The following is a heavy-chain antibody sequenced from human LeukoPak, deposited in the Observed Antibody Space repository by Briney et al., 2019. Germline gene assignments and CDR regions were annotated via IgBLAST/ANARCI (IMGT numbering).Heavy chain of an antibody. J-gene: IGHJ4*02. D-gene: IGHD3-9*01. Sequence: GESLKISCKISGYSFTSHWIGWVRQMPGKGLECMGIIYPGDSDTRYSPSFQGQVTISADTSISTAYLQWSSLKASDTAMYYCARGYYDILTGYFFYFDYWGQGTLVTVSS. CDR3: ARGYYDILTGYFFYFDY. CDR1: GYSFTSHW. CDR2: IYPGDSDT. V-gene: IGHV5-51*01.